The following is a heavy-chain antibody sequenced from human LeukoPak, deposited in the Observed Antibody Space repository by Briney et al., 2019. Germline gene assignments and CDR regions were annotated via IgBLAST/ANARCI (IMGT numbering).Heavy chain of an antibody. V-gene: IGHV3-7*01. CDR3: ATWNVDY. D-gene: IGHD1-1*01. Sequence: GGSLRLSCVVSGFTFSNYWMTWVRQAPGKRLEWVANIQQDGTEKYYVDSVKGRFTISRDNAKNSLYLQMNSLRAEDTAVYYCATWNVDYWGQGTLVTVSS. J-gene: IGHJ4*02. CDR1: GFTFSNYW. CDR2: IQQDGTEK.